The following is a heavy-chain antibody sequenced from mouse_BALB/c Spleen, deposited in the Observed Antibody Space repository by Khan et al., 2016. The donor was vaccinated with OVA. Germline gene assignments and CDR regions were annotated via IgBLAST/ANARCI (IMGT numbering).Heavy chain of an antibody. CDR1: GYTFTSYW. V-gene: IGHV1S41*01. CDR2: IAPGSGSI. J-gene: IGHJ2*01. CDR3: ARAIGGKVPLDY. D-gene: IGHD1-1*02. Sequence: DLVKPGAYVKLSCKASGYTFTSYWINWIKQRPGQGLEWIGRIAPGSGSIYYNVMFKDKATLTVDTSSSTAYIQLNSLSSEDSAVYFCARAIGGKVPLDYWGQGTTLTVSS.